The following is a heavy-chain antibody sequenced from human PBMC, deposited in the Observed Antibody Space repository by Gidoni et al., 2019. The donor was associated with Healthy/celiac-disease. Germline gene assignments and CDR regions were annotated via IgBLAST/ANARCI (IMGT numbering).Heavy chain of an antibody. D-gene: IGHD3-22*01. Sequence: QVQLVESGGGVVQPGRSLRLSFAASGVNFSSYGMHWVRQATGQGLEWVAVLWYDGSNKYYADSVKVRFTISRDNSKNTLYLQMNSLRAEDTAVYYCARDQRPRGDLPKVDDSSGYYFFAAFDIWGQGTMVTVSS. CDR1: GVNFSSYG. CDR3: ARDQRPRGDLPKVDDSSGYYFFAAFDI. V-gene: IGHV3-33*01. CDR2: LWYDGSNK. J-gene: IGHJ3*02.